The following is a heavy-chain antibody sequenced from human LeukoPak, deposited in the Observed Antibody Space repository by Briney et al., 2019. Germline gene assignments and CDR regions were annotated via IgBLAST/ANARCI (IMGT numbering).Heavy chain of an antibody. Sequence: ASVKVSCKASGGGFTFTSHAISWVRQAPGQGLEWMGGLIPIYGSANYAQKFQGRVTITSDESTRTVYMELSSLRPEDSAVYYCARGYSSGWYLDYWGQGTLVTVSS. D-gene: IGHD6-19*01. CDR3: ARGYSSGWYLDY. J-gene: IGHJ4*02. V-gene: IGHV1-69*13. CDR2: LIPIYGSA. CDR1: GGGFTFTSHA.